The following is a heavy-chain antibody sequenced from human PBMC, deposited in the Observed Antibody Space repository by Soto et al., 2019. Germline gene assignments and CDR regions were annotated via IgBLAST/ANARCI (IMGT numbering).Heavy chain of an antibody. V-gene: IGHV3-23*01. D-gene: IGHD2-21*01. CDR1: GFTFSSCA. CDR3: AMSTISLTGSFGS. J-gene: IGHJ5*01. Sequence: LRLSCAASGFTFSSCAMSWVRQAPGKGLEWVSTVGDTGTLIYYADSVKGRFTISRDNSQNTLYLQMSSLRVEDTALYYCAMSTISLTGSFGSWGQGTQVTVSS. CDR2: VGDTGTLI.